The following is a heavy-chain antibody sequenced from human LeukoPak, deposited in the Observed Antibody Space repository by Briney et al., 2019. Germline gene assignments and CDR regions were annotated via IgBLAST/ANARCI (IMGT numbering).Heavy chain of an antibody. V-gene: IGHV4-30-2*01. D-gene: IGHD6-13*01. CDR1: GVSISSGGYY. CDR2: IYHSGST. CDR3: ARARGSSRTAFDY. Sequence: SETLSLTCAVSGVSISSGGYYWSWIRQPPGKGLEWMGYIYHSGSTYYNPSLKSRVTISVDRSKNQFSLKLSSVTAADTAVYYCARARGSSRTAFDYWGQGTLVTVSS. J-gene: IGHJ4*02.